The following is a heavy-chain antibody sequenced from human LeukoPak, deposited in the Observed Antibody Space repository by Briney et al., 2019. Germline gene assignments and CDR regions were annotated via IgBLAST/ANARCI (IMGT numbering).Heavy chain of an antibody. CDR3: ARGGYYGDYFDY. CDR2: TYYRSKWYN. V-gene: IGHV6-1*01. J-gene: IGHJ4*02. Sequence: SQTLSLTCVISGDSVSSNGAAWNWIRQSPSRGLEWLGRTYYRSKWYNDYAVSVKSRIIINPDTSKNQFSLQLNSVTPEDTAVYYCARGGYYGDYFDYWGQGTLVTVSS. D-gene: IGHD4-17*01. CDR1: GDSVSSNGAA.